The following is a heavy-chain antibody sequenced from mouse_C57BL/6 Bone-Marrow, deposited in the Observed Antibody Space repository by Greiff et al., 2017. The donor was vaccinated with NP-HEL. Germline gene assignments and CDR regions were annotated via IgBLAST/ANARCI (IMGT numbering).Heavy chain of an antibody. J-gene: IGHJ2*01. CDR2: IYPGSGST. CDR3: ASPPSTVP. D-gene: IGHD1-1*01. V-gene: IGHV1-55*01. CDR1: GYTFTSYW. Sequence: QVQLQQPGAELVKPGASVKMSCKASGYTFTSYWITWVKQRTGQGLEWIGDIYPGSGSTNYNEKFKSKATLTVDKSSSTAYMQLSSLTSEDSAVYYCASPPSTVPWGQGTTLTVSS.